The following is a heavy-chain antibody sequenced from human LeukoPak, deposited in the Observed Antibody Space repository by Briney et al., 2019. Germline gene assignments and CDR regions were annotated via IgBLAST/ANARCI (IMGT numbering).Heavy chain of an antibody. V-gene: IGHV3-48*01. CDR2: ISSSSSTI. J-gene: IGHJ6*02. CDR3: ARYCIGGTCYPSYAMDV. D-gene: IGHD2-15*01. CDR1: GFTFSSYS. Sequence: GGSLRLSCAASGFTFSSYSMNWVRQAPGKGLEWVSYISSSSSTIYYADSVKGRFTISRDNAKNSLYLQMNSLRAEDTAVYYCARYCIGGTCYPSYAMDVWGQGTTVTV.